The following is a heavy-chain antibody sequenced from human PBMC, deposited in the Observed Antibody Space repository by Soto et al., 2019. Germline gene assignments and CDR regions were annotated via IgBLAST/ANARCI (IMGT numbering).Heavy chain of an antibody. D-gene: IGHD6-25*01. J-gene: IGHJ4*02. V-gene: IGHV4-31*03. CDR3: ARGYAAAAVNYFDY. Sequence: QVQLQESGPGLVKPSQTLSLTCTVSGGSISSGGYYWGRIRHHSGKGLEWIGYTDYSGSTYYNPSHASRVTICVETTKNHFSLKLSSVMAADRAVYYCARGYAAAAVNYFDYWGQGTLVTVS. CDR1: GGSISSGGYY. CDR2: TDYSGST.